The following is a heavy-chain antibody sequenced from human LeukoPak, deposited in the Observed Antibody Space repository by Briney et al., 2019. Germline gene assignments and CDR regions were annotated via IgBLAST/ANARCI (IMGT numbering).Heavy chain of an antibody. CDR1: GFTFSSYS. CDR3: ARDRDVVDAFDI. J-gene: IGHJ3*02. D-gene: IGHD5-24*01. CDR2: ISSSSSYI. Sequence: PGGSLRLSCAASGFTFSSYSMNWVRQAPGKGLEWVSSISSSSSYIYYADSVKGRFTISRDNAKNSLYLQMNSLRAEDTAVYYCARDRDVVDAFDIWGQGTMVTVSS. V-gene: IGHV3-21*01.